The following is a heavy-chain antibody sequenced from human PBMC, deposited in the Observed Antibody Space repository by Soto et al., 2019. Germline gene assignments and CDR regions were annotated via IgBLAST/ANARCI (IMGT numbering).Heavy chain of an antibody. J-gene: IGHJ4*02. D-gene: IGHD2-15*01. CDR2: IHYSGSS. CDR3: AGFCSGGRCPDH. Sequence: QVQLQESGPGLVTPSETLSLTCSVSGTSISSYYWTWIRQPPGKGLEWIGFIHYSGSSNYNPSLKSRVTLSVDTSKNQFSLKLSSVTSADTAAYFCAGFCSGGRCPDHWGQGTLVTVSS. CDR1: GTSISSYY. V-gene: IGHV4-59*01.